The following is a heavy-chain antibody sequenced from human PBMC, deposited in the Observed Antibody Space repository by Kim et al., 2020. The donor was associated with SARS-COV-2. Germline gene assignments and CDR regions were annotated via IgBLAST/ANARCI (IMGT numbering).Heavy chain of an antibody. D-gene: IGHD4-17*01. Sequence: RNGYTYYADSMKGRFTISRDNAKNSLYLQMESLRAEDTAVYYCASYGDWGYWGQGTLVTVSS. J-gene: IGHJ4*02. V-gene: IGHV3-21*01. CDR2: RNGYT. CDR3: ASYGDWGY.